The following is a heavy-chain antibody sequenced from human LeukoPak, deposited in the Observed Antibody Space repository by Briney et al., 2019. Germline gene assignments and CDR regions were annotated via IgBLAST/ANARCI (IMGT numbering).Heavy chain of an antibody. CDR3: ARVLDQLLFDY. CDR1: GYSISSGYY. D-gene: IGHD2-2*01. CDR2: IYHSGST. J-gene: IGHJ4*02. V-gene: IGHV4-38-2*02. Sequence: SETLSLTCTVSGYSISSGYYWGWVRQPPGKGLEWIGSIYHSGSTYYNPFLKSRVTISVDTSKNQFSLKLSSVAAADTAVYYCARVLDQLLFDYWGQGTLVTVSS.